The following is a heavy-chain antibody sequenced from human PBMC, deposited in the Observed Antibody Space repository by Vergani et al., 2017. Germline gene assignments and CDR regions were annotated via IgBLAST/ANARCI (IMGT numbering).Heavy chain of an antibody. CDR3: ARGGSGWSDRHDGGY. CDR2: IYSGGST. J-gene: IGHJ4*02. Sequence: EVQLVESGGGLIQPGGSLRLSCAASGFTVSSNYMSWVRQAPGKGLEWVSVIYSGGSTYYADSVKGRFTISRDNSKNSLYLQMNSLRDEDTAVYYCARGGSGWSDRHDGGYWGQGTLVTVSS. V-gene: IGHV3-53*01. CDR1: GFTVSSNY. D-gene: IGHD6-19*01.